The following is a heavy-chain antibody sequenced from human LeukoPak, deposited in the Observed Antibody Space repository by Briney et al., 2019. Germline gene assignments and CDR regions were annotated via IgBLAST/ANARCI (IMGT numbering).Heavy chain of an antibody. J-gene: IGHJ4*02. CDR2: IYDSGST. D-gene: IGHD2-15*01. CDR3: ARSQLPLSGFDY. V-gene: IGHV4-30-4*01. CDR1: GGSISSGGYY. Sequence: PSQTLSLTCTVSGGSISSGGYYWGWIRQPPGKGLEWIGYIYDSGSTYYNPSLKSRVTISVDTSKNQFSLKLSSVTAADTAVYYCARSQLPLSGFDYWGQETLVTVSS.